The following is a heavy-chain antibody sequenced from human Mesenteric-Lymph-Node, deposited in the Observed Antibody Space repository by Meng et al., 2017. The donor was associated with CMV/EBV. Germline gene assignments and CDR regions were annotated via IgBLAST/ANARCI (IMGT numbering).Heavy chain of an antibody. CDR3: ARGSIAVAGTPDY. D-gene: IGHD6-19*01. CDR2: IYYSGST. CDR1: GGSISTGVYY. Sequence: SGGSISTGVYYWSWIRQHPGKGLEWIGYIYYSGSTYYNPSLKSRLTISVDTSKNQFSLKLSSVTAADTAVYYCARGSIAVAGTPDYWGQGTLVTVSS. J-gene: IGHJ4*02. V-gene: IGHV4-31*02.